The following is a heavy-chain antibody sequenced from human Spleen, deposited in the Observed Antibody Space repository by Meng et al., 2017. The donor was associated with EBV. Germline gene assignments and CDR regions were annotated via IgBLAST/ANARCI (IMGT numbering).Heavy chain of an antibody. D-gene: IGHD1-26*01. CDR1: GYTLSELS. CDR2: FDPENGET. CDR3: TTGEAFFFDY. V-gene: IGHV1-24*01. J-gene: IGHJ4*02. Sequence: QIHLIQSGAEVTKPGASVKVSCKVSGYTLSELSIHWVRQAPGKGLEWMGGFDPENGETIYAEKFQGRVTMSEDTSTDTAYMDLSSLRSEDTAIYYCTTGEAFFFDYWGQGTLVTVSS.